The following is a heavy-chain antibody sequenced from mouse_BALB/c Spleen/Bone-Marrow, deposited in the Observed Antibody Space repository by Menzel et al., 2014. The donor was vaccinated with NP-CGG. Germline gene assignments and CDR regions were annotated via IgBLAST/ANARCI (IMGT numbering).Heavy chain of an antibody. D-gene: IGHD1-1*01. CDR3: AISYGSSPFDY. CDR1: GFNIKDTY. J-gene: IGHJ2*01. Sequence: EVMLVESGAELVKPGASVKLSCTASGFNIKDTYMHWVKQRPGQGLEWIGRIDPANGNTKYDPKFQGKATITADTSSNTADLQLSSLTSEDTAVYCCAISYGSSPFDYWGQGTTLTGSS. V-gene: IGHV14-3*02. CDR2: IDPANGNT.